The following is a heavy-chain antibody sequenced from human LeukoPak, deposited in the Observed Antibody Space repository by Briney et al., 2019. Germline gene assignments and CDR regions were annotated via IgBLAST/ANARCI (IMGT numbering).Heavy chain of an antibody. D-gene: IGHD3-10*01. V-gene: IGHV3-23*01. CDR3: AKGRGLIIPLDY. J-gene: IGHJ4*02. CDR1: GFTFTSYF. CDR2: ISGSGDTT. Sequence: GGSLRLSCAPSGFTFTSYFMSWVRQAPGKGQEWVSGISGSGDTTYYADSVKGRFTISRDNSKNTLYLQMNSLRAEDTAVYYCAKGRGLIIPLDYWGQGTLVTVSA.